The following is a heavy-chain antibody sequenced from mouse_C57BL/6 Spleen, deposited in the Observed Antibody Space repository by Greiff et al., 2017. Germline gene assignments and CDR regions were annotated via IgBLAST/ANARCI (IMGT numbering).Heavy chain of an antibody. D-gene: IGHD1-1*01. CDR1: GFNIKDYY. Sequence: EVHLVESGAELVRPGASVKLSCTASGFNIKDYYMHWVKQRPEQGLEWIGRIDPEDGDTEYAPKFQGKATMTADTSSNTAYLQLSSLTSEDTAVYYCTTADYGSSYAMDYWGQGTSVTVSS. V-gene: IGHV14-1*01. CDR2: IDPEDGDT. J-gene: IGHJ4*01. CDR3: TTADYGSSYAMDY.